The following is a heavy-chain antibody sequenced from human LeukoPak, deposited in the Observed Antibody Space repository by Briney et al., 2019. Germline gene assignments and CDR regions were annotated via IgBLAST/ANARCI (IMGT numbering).Heavy chain of an antibody. CDR1: GGTFSSYA. CDR3: ASSGGYSYGFAQL. CDR2: IIPIFGTA. V-gene: IGHV1-69*13. D-gene: IGHD5-18*01. J-gene: IGHJ4*02. Sequence: SVNVSCKSSGGTFSSYAISWVRQAPGQGLEWMGGIIPIFGTANYAQKFQGRVTITADESTSTAYMELSSLRSEDTAVYYCASSGGYSYGFAQLWGQGTLVTVSS.